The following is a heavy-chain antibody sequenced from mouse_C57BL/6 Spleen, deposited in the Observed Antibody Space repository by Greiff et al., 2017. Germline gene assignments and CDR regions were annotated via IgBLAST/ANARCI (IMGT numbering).Heavy chain of an antibody. V-gene: IGHV1-52*01. D-gene: IGHD1-1*01. Sequence: VQLQQPGAELVRPGSSVKLSCKASGYTFTSYWMHWVKQRPIQGLEWIGNIDPSDSETHYNQKFKDKATLTVDKSSSTAYMQLSSLTSEDSAVYYCAREFITTVVARYFEVWGTGTTVTVSS. CDR1: GYTFTSYW. CDR3: AREFITTVVARYFEV. CDR2: IDPSDSET. J-gene: IGHJ1*03.